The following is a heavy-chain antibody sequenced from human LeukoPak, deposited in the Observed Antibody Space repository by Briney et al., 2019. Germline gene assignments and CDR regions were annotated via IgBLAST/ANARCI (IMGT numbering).Heavy chain of an antibody. CDR3: AREVSGNFDY. V-gene: IGHV4-31*03. CDR1: GGSISSGGYY. J-gene: IGHJ4*02. CDR2: ISYSGST. Sequence: SETLSLTCTVSGGSISSGGYYWSWIRQHPGKGLEWIGYISYSGSTYYNPSLKSRVTISVDTSKNLFSLKLSSVTAADTAVYYCAREVSGNFDYWGQGTLVTVSS.